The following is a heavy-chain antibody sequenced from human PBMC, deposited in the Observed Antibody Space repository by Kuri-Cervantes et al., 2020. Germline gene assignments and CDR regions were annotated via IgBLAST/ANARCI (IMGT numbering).Heavy chain of an antibody. J-gene: IGHJ3*02. D-gene: IGHD6-13*01. V-gene: IGHV3-30*07. CDR1: GFTFSSYA. CDR3: AKSNSWYAFDI. Sequence: GESLKISCAASGFTFSSYAMHWVRQAPGKGLEWVAVISYDGGNKYYADSVKGRFTISRDNSKNTLYLQMNSLRAEDTAVYYCAKSNSWYAFDIWGQGTMVTVSS. CDR2: ISYDGGNK.